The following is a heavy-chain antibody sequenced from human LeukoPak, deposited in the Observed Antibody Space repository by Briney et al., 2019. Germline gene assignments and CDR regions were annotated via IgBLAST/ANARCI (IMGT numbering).Heavy chain of an antibody. CDR1: GFMFSKAW. CDR3: AAGYSSGGRAFDI. D-gene: IGHD6-19*01. CDR2: ISGSGGST. V-gene: IGHV3-23*01. Sequence: GGSLRLSCVASGFMFSKAWMSWVRPAPGKGLEWVSAISGSGGSTYYAASVKGRFTISRDNSKNTLYLQMNSLRAEDTAVYYCAAGYSSGGRAFDIWGQGTMVTVSS. J-gene: IGHJ3*02.